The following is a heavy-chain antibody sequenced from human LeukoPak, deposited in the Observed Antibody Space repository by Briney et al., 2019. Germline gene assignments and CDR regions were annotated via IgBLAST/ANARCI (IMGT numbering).Heavy chain of an antibody. Sequence: SETLSLTCTVSGYSISSGYYWGWIRQPPGKGLEWIGSIYHSGSTYYNPSLKSRVTISVGTSKNQFSLKLSSVTAADTAVYYCARNGSSSPNFYYYYYMDVWGKGTTVTV. J-gene: IGHJ6*03. D-gene: IGHD6-6*01. V-gene: IGHV4-38-2*02. CDR2: IYHSGST. CDR3: ARNGSSSPNFYYYYYMDV. CDR1: GYSISSGYY.